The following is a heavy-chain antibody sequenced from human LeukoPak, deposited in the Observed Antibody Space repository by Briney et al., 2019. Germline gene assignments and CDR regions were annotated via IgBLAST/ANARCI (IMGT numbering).Heavy chain of an antibody. CDR3: ARVNHKYCNNTTCHNYFAP. D-gene: IGHD2/OR15-2a*01. Sequence: ASMKVSCKASGYTFTDYFLHWVRQAPGQGLEWMAWINPNSGATDSSQKFQGRVTMTRDTSISTAYMELSGLRSDDTAVYFCARVNHKYCNNTTCHNYFAPWGPGTLVTVSS. CDR1: GYTFTDYF. V-gene: IGHV1-2*02. CDR2: INPNSGAT. J-gene: IGHJ5*02.